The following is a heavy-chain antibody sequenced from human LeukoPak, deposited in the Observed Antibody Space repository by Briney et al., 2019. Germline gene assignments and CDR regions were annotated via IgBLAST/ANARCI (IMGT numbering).Heavy chain of an antibody. Sequence: GASVKVSCKASGYTFTSHYMHWVRQAPGQGLEWMGIINPSGGSTSYAQKFQGRVTMTRDTSTSTVYMELSSLRSEDTAVYYCARSPAAGTRSPYYYGMDVWGQGTTVTVSS. V-gene: IGHV1-46*01. CDR1: GYTFTSHY. D-gene: IGHD6-13*01. CDR3: ARSPAAGTRSPYYYGMDV. CDR2: INPSGGST. J-gene: IGHJ6*02.